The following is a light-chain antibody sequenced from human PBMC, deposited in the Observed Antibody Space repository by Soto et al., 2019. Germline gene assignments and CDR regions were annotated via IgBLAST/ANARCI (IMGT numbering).Light chain of an antibody. Sequence: DIQMTQSLSTLPASVGDSVTITCRASQSISRWLAWYQQKPGKAPNLLIFDASTLKSGVPSRFSGSGSGTEFTLTISSLQPDDFATYYCQQYNTYSTFGQGTKVDIK. CDR2: DAS. CDR1: QSISRW. V-gene: IGKV1-5*01. J-gene: IGKJ1*01. CDR3: QQYNTYST.